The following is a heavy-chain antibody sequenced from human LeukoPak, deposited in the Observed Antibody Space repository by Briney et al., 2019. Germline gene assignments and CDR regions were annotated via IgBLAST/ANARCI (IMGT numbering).Heavy chain of an antibody. CDR1: GFTFSSYA. D-gene: IGHD6-19*01. V-gene: IGHV3-30-3*01. J-gene: IGHJ4*02. CDR3: ARDNAEQWLPGDH. Sequence: GGSLRLSCAASGFTFSSYAMHWVRQAPGKGLEWVAFISYDGSDTYYADSVKGRFTISRDNSKNTLYLQMNSLRVEDTAVYYCARDNAEQWLPGDHWGQGTLVIVSS. CDR2: ISYDGSDT.